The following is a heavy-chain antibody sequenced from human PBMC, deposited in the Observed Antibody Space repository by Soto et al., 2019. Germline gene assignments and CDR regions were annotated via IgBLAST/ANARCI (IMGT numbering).Heavy chain of an antibody. CDR2: VSTYNGNT. Sequence: QVQLVQSGAEVKKPGASVKVSCKASGYIFTSFGITWVRQAPGQGLEWMGWVSTYNGNTKYAQKRQGRVTMSTDTSTSTAYMALRSLRSDDTAVYYCTRGAGQGSGSYDWGQGTLVTVSS. CDR1: GYIFTSFG. D-gene: IGHD3-10*01. J-gene: IGHJ4*02. CDR3: TRGAGQGSGSYD. V-gene: IGHV1-18*01.